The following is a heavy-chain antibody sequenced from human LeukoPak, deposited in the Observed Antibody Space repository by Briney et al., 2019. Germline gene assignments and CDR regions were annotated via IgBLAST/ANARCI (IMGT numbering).Heavy chain of an antibody. CDR3: AAGEDY. D-gene: IGHD3-16*01. V-gene: IGHV4-59*01. Sequence: PSETLSLTCTVSGGSISSSYWSWIRQPPGKGLEWIGYIYYIGSTNYNPSLKSRATISVDTSKNQFSLKLTSVTAADTAVYYCAAGEDYWGQGTLVTVSS. J-gene: IGHJ4*02. CDR2: IYYIGST. CDR1: GGSISSSY.